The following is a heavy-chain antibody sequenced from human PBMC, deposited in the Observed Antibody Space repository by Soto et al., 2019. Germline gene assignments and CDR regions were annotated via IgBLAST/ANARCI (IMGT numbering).Heavy chain of an antibody. CDR2: SRNKVYAYST. D-gene: IGHD2-21*02. V-gene: IGHV3-72*01. CDR3: ASSWGDHRDFDY. Sequence: EVQLVESGGGLVQPGGSLRLSCVASGFTLSDHYMDWVRQAPGRGLEWVGRSRNKVYAYSTEYAASVKDRFTISRDDSKNSLYMQMSSLKTEDTAVYYCASSWGDHRDFDYLGQGTLVTVSS. CDR1: GFTLSDHY. J-gene: IGHJ4*02.